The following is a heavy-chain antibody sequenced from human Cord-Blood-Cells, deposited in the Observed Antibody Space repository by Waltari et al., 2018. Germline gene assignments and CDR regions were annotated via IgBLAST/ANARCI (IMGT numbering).Heavy chain of an antibody. CDR3: ARILLTELRRGYSYGDY. CDR2: IYPGDSDT. Sequence: EVQLVQSGAEVKKPGESLKISCKGSGYSFTSYWIGWVGQMPGKGLEWMGIIYPGDSDTRYSPSFQGQVTISADKSISTAYLQWSSLKASDTAMYYCARILLTELRRGYSYGDYWGQGTLVTVSS. D-gene: IGHD5-18*01. V-gene: IGHV5-51*01. CDR1: GYSFTSYW. J-gene: IGHJ4*02.